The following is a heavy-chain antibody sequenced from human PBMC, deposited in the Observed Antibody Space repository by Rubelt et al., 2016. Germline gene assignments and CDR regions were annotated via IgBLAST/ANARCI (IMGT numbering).Heavy chain of an antibody. V-gene: IGHV4-34*01. CDR2: INHSGST. D-gene: IGHD1-26*01. J-gene: IGHJ5*02. CDR3: ARSGSNWFDP. Sequence: IRQPPGKGLEWIGEINHSGSTNYNPSLKSRVTISVDTSKNQFSLKLSSVTAADTAVYYCARSGSNWFDPWGQGTLVTVSS.